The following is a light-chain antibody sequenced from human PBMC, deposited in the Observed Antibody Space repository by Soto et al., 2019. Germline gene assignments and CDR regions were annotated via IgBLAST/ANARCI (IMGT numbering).Light chain of an antibody. CDR3: QQYNTWRSIT. CDR1: QSVSSY. Sequence: EIVLTQSPATLSLSPGERATLSCRASQSVSSYLAWYQQKPGQAPRVLIYDTSTRAAGIPARFSGSGSGTDFTLTISSLQSEDFAVYYCQQYNTWRSITFDQGTRLEIK. V-gene: IGKV3-15*01. J-gene: IGKJ5*01. CDR2: DTS.